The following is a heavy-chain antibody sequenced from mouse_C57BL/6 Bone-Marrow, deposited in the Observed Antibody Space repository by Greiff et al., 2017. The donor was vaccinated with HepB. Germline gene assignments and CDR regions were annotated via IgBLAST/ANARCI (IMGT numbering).Heavy chain of an antibody. CDR2: INPNSGST. J-gene: IGHJ4*01. Sequence: QVQLQQPGAELVKPGASVKLSCKASGYTFTSYWMHWVKQRPGQGLEWIGMINPNSGSTNYNEKFKSKATMTVDKSSTTAYMQLSSLISEDSAVYDCANIYYGNGYYDAMYYWGQGTAVTVSS. CDR3: ANIYYGNGYYDAMYY. V-gene: IGHV1-64*01. D-gene: IGHD2-1*01. CDR1: GYTFTSYW.